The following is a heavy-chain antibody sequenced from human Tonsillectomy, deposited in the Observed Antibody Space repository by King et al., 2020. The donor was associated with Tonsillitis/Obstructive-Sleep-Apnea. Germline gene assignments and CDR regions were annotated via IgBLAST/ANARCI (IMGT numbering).Heavy chain of an antibody. CDR1: GFTFSSYW. CDR2: INSDGSTT. CDR3: ARDRCTRTSCHNAADYMDV. J-gene: IGHJ6*03. Sequence: VQLVESGGGLVQPGGSLRLSCAASGFTFSSYWIHWVRQAPGKGLVWVSHINSDGSTTTYADSVKGRFTISRDNAKNTLYLQMHSLRAEDTAVYYCARDRCTRTSCHNAADYMDVWGKGTTVTVSS. V-gene: IGHV3-74*01. D-gene: IGHD2-2*01.